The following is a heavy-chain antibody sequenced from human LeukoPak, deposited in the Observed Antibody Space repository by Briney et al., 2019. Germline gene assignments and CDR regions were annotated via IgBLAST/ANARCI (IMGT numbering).Heavy chain of an antibody. D-gene: IGHD2-8*01. V-gene: IGHV3-74*01. CDR1: GFTFSTYW. CDR2: INYDGSST. Sequence: PGGSLRLSCAASGFTFSTYWVHWVRQVPGKGLVWVSRINYDGSSTTCADSVKGRFTISRDNAKNTLYLHMNSLRAEDTAVYYCARDRNGVFDYWGQGTLVTVSS. CDR3: ARDRNGVFDY. J-gene: IGHJ4*02.